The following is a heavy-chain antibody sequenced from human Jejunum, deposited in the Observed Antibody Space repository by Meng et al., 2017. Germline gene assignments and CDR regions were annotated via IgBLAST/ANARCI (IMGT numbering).Heavy chain of an antibody. J-gene: IGHJ4*02. D-gene: IGHD6-19*01. CDR1: EFTFSNYE. CDR2: ISSTGTTI. Sequence: LKISCVASEFTFSNYEMNWVRQAPGKGLEWVSYISSTGTTIYYADSVKGRFTISRDNTKNSLYLQMNSLRAEDTAIYYCARFGYSSGWYRPDYWGQGTLVTVSS. CDR3: ARFGYSSGWYRPDY. V-gene: IGHV3-48*03.